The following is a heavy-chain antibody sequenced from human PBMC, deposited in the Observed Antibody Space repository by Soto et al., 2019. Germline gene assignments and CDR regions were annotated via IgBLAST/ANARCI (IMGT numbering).Heavy chain of an antibody. CDR3: AKDLAGYYDSSGYDY. D-gene: IGHD3-22*01. J-gene: IGHJ4*02. CDR1: GFTFSSYA. CDR2: ISGSGGST. Sequence: PGGSLRLSCAASGFTFSSYAMSWVRQAPGKGLEWVSAISGSGGSTYYADSVKGRFTISRDNSKNTLYLQMNSLRAEDTAVYYCAKDLAGYYDSSGYDYWGQGTLVTVSS. V-gene: IGHV3-23*01.